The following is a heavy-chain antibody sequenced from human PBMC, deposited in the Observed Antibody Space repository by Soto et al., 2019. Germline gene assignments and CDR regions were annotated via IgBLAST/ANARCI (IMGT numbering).Heavy chain of an antibody. D-gene: IGHD5-12*01. CDR1: GYSFTSYW. CDR3: ARQVMEFPDNRDGYNHIDY. Sequence: SGESLKISCKGSGYSFTSYWIGWVRQMPGKGLEWMGIIYPGDSDTRYSPSFQGQVTISADKSISTAYLQWSSLKASDTAMYYCARQVMEFPDNRDGYNHIDYWGQGTLVTVSS. CDR2: IYPGDSDT. J-gene: IGHJ4*02. V-gene: IGHV5-51*01.